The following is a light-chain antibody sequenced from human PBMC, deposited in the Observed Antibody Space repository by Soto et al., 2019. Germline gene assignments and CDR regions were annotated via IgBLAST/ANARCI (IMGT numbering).Light chain of an antibody. V-gene: IGKV1-5*01. Sequence: DIQMTHSPSTLSASVVDRVTITSLASQIIGYWLAWYQQKPGKAPNLLIYAASTLETGVPSRFSGSGYGTAFTLTIASLQPDDSASYYCQKYNSFSKKFGRGTKVDIK. CDR1: QIIGYW. J-gene: IGKJ1*01. CDR3: QKYNSFSKK. CDR2: AAS.